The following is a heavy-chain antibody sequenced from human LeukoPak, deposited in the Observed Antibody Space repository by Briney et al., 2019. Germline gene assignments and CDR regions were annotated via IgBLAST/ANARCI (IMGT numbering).Heavy chain of an antibody. CDR1: GFTFSSYA. CDR2: ISYDGSNK. D-gene: IGHD3-22*01. Sequence: GGSLRLSCAASGFTFSSYAMHWVRQAPGKGLEWVAVISYDGSNKYYADSVKGRFTISRDNSKNTLYLQMNSLRAEDTAVYYCARDKSSGYYSADAFDIWGQGTMVTVSS. J-gene: IGHJ3*02. V-gene: IGHV3-30*04. CDR3: ARDKSSGYYSADAFDI.